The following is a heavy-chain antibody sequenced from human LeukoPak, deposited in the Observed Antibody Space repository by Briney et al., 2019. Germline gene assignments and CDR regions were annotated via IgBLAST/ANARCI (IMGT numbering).Heavy chain of an antibody. Sequence: GGSLRLSCAASGFTFSSYWMSWVRQAPGKGLEWVANIKQDGSEKYYVDSVKGRFTIFRDNAKNSLYLQMNSLRAEDTAVYYCARRSGIAVAGAFDYWGQGTLVTVSS. CDR2: IKQDGSEK. CDR3: ARRSGIAVAGAFDY. CDR1: GFTFSSYW. D-gene: IGHD6-19*01. J-gene: IGHJ4*02. V-gene: IGHV3-7*03.